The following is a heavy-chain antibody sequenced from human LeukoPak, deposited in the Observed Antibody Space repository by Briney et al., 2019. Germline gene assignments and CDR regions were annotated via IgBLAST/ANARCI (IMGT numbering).Heavy chain of an antibody. CDR3: ARDSGGIDYFDY. CDR2: ISSISSTI. J-gene: IGHJ4*02. V-gene: IGHV3-48*01. Sequence: VSYISSISSTIYYAYSVKGRFTISRDNAKNSLYLQMNSLRAEDTAVYYCARDSGGIDYFDYWGQGTLVTVSS. D-gene: IGHD3-16*01.